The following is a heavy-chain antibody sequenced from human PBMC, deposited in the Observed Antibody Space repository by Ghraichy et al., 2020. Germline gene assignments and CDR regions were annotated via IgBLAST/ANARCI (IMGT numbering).Heavy chain of an antibody. Sequence: GALRLSCAASGFTFSDHYMDWVRQAPGKGLEWVGRIRNKANSYTTEYAASVKGRFTISRDDSKSSLYLQMNSLKTEDTAVYYCARRDRNTKMDVWGQGTTVTVSS. CDR3: ARRDRNTKMDV. V-gene: IGHV3-72*01. J-gene: IGHJ6*02. CDR1: GFTFSDHY. CDR2: IRNKANSYTT. D-gene: IGHD2-8*01.